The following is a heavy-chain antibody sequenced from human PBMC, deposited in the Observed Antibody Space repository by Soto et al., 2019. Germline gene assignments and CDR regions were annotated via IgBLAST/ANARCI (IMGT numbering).Heavy chain of an antibody. CDR2: IYYSGST. D-gene: IGHD2-15*01. CDR3: AREGYCSGGSCYSGFDY. CDR1: GGSISSGDYY. J-gene: IGHJ4*02. Sequence: PSETLSLTCTVSGGSISSGDYYWSWIRQPPGKGLEWIGYIYYSGSTYYNPSLKSRVTISVDTSKNQFSLKLSSVTAADTAVYFCAREGYCSGGSCYSGFDYWGQGTLVTVSS. V-gene: IGHV4-30-4*01.